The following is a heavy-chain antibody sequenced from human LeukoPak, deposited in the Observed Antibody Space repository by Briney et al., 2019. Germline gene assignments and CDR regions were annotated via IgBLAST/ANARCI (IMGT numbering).Heavy chain of an antibody. CDR3: ARHSRSAYSGYENAFDI. CDR1: GDSISSSSYY. V-gene: IGHV4-39*01. CDR2: VYYSTNT. J-gene: IGHJ3*02. D-gene: IGHD5-12*01. Sequence: SETLSLTCTVSGDSISSSSYYWDWIRQPPGKGLEWIGNVYYSTNTYYNPSLESRVTISVDTSKNQFSLKLSSVTAADTAIYYCARHSRSAYSGYENAFDIWGQGTVVTVSS.